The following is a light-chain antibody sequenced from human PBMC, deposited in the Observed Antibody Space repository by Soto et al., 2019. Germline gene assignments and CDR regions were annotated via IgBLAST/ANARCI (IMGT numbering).Light chain of an antibody. CDR3: SSYTNTTNHLL. Sequence: QSALTQPASVSGSPGQSITISCTGTSSDVGGYNYVSWYQQHPGKVPKLMIYEVSNRPTGVSNRFSGSKSGNTASLTISGLQAEDEADYYCSSYTNTTNHLLFGGGTKVTVL. CDR2: EVS. V-gene: IGLV2-14*01. CDR1: SSDVGGYNY. J-gene: IGLJ2*01.